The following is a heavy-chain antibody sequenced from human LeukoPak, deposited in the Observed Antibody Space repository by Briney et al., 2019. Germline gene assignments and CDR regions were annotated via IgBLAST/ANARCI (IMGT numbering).Heavy chain of an antibody. CDR3: ARGPNYYDFWSGYYTDYFDY. D-gene: IGHD3-3*01. V-gene: IGHV4-34*01. Sequence: SETLSLTCAVYGGSFSGYYWSWIRQPPGKGLEWIGGINHSGSTNYNPSLKSRVTISVDTSKNQFSLKLSSVTAADTAVYYCARGPNYYDFWSGYYTDYFDYWGQGTLVTVSS. CDR1: GGSFSGYY. CDR2: INHSGST. J-gene: IGHJ4*02.